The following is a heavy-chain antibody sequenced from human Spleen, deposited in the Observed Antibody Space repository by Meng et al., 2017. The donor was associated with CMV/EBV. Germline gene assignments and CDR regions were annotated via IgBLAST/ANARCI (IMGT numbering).Heavy chain of an antibody. D-gene: IGHD3-9*01. V-gene: IGHV1-2*02. Sequence: ASVKVSCKTSGYFFRDHFMHWVRQAPGQGLEWMGWIRPNNGDTNYAQDFQGRITVTSDSSFNTVYMELSRLTPDDTAVYYCARDYDWGADYWGQGTLVTVSS. CDR1: GYFFRDHF. CDR2: IRPNNGDT. J-gene: IGHJ4*02. CDR3: ARDYDWGADY.